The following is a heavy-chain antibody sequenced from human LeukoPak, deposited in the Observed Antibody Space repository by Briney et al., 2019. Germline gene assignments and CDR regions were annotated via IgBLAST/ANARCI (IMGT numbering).Heavy chain of an antibody. Sequence: LRLSCAASGFTFSSYAMSWIRQPPGKGLEWIGYISYSGSTHSNPSLKSRLAISQDTSRNQFSLRLSSVTAADTAVYYCARGDGSGSLYWGQGTLVTVSS. D-gene: IGHD3-10*01. V-gene: IGHV4-30-4*01. CDR1: GFTFSSYA. CDR2: ISYSGST. J-gene: IGHJ4*02. CDR3: ARGDGSGSLY.